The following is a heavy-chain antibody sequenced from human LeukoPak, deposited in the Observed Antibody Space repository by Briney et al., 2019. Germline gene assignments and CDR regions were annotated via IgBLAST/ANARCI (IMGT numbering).Heavy chain of an antibody. CDR1: GLTLSDVW. V-gene: IGHV3-15*07. Sequence: GGSLRLSCAVSGLTLSDVWMNWVRQAPGKGLEWVGRIRSKTAGGTTDFAAPVKGRFTILRDDSENTVYLQMNSLTTEDTAYYCSQGSGQYFHYWGRGTLVTVSS. CDR3: SQGSGQYFHY. J-gene: IGHJ4*02. CDR2: IRSKTAGGTT. D-gene: IGHD2-15*01.